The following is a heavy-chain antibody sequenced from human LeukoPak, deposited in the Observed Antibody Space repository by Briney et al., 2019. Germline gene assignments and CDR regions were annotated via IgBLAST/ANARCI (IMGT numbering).Heavy chain of an antibody. CDR1: GFRFSTSS. V-gene: IGHV3-48*01. J-gene: IGHJ4*02. Sequence: GGSLRLSCAAYGFRFSTSSMGWVRQTPGKGLEWISYIRGSSTTIYYADSVKGRFTISRDNARNSLYLQMNDLRTEDTGVYFCARDASSPCGTDGCYGPHFDYWGQGSLVTVSS. CDR2: IRGSSTTI. CDR3: ARDASSPCGTDGCYGPHFDY. D-gene: IGHD2-2*01.